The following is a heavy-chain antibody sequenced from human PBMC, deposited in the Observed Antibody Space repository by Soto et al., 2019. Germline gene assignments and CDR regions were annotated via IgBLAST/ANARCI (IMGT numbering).Heavy chain of an antibody. J-gene: IGHJ4*02. Sequence: SETLSLTCTVSAGSIRSGDYYWTWIRQPPGKGLEWIGYIDHSGSAYYNPSLKSRATISIDTSNNQFSLKMTSVTAADTAVYYCAGELGTFYFDHCGQGTLVTVSS. CDR2: IDHSGSA. V-gene: IGHV4-30-4*01. CDR1: AGSIRSGDYY. CDR3: AGELGTFYFDH. D-gene: IGHD7-27*01.